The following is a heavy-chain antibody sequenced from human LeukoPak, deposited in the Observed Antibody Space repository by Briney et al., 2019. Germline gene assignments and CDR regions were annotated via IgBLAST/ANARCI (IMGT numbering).Heavy chain of an antibody. CDR1: GFTFSSYG. Sequence: GGSLGLSCAASGFTFSSYGMHWVRQAPGKGLEWVAFIRYDGSNKYYADSVKGRFTISRDNSKNTLYLQMNSLRAEDTAVYYCAKGSDRSSTSCYEMDYWGQGALVTVSS. V-gene: IGHV3-30*02. J-gene: IGHJ4*02. D-gene: IGHD2-2*01. CDR2: IRYDGSNK. CDR3: AKGSDRSSTSCYEMDY.